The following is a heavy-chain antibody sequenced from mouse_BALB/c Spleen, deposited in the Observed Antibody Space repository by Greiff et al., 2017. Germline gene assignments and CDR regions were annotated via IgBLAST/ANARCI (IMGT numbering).Heavy chain of an antibody. J-gene: IGHJ4*01. Sequence: VQLVESGPGLVAPSQSLSITCTVSGFSLTGYGVNWVRQPPGKGLEWLGMIWGDGSTDYNSALKSRLSISKDNSKSQVFLKMNSLQTDDTARYYCARSGWDVNYAMDYWGQGTSVTVSS. CDR3: ARSGWDVNYAMDY. D-gene: IGHD4-1*01. V-gene: IGHV2-6-7*01. CDR1: GFSLTGYG. CDR2: IWGDGST.